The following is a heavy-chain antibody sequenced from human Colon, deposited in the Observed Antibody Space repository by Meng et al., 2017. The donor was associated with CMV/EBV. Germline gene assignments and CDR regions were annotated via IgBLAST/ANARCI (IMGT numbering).Heavy chain of an antibody. CDR2: IYYSGST. D-gene: IGHD3-22*01. J-gene: IGHJ4*02. CDR1: GSIRSGGYS. Sequence: GSIRSGGYSWSWIRQPPGKGLEWIGYIYYSGSTYYHPSLESRVTMSVDTSKNRFSLELTSVTAADAAVYYCAGLHYDTSGYSAYFDYWGQGSLVTVSS. CDR3: AGLHYDTSGYSAYFDY. V-gene: IGHV4-30-2*04.